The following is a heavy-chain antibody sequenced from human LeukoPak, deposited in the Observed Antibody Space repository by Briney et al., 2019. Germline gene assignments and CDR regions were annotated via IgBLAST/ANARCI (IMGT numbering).Heavy chain of an antibody. CDR1: GGSISYYY. CDR3: AREDAQTTVPEGMDV. J-gene: IGHJ6*02. V-gene: IGHV4-59*01. Sequence: ETLSLTCTVSGGSISYYYWRWLRQSPGKGVEWIGYIYYSGTTNYNPSLKSRGTISVDTSKNQFSLQLRSVTAADTAVYYCAREDAQTTVPEGMDVWGQGTTVTVSS. D-gene: IGHD4-17*01. CDR2: IYYSGTT.